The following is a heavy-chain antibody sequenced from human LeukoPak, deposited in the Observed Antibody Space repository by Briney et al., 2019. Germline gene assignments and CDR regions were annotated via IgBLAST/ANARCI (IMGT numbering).Heavy chain of an antibody. V-gene: IGHV1-2*02. CDR1: EYTFTGYY. CDR2: INPNSGGT. D-gene: IGHD3-10*01. J-gene: IGHJ4*02. Sequence: GASVKVSCKASEYTFTGYYMHWVRQAPGQGLEWMGWINPNSGGTNYAQKFQGRVTMTRDTSISTAYMELSRLRSDDTAVYYCVPFGELSPPFDYWGQGTLVTVSS. CDR3: VPFGELSPPFDY.